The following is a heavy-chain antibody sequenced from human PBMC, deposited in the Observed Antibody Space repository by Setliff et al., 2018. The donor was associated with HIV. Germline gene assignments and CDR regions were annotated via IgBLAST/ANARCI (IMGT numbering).Heavy chain of an antibody. CDR1: GFPFNIYC. D-gene: IGHD5-18*01. Sequence: GGSLRLSCAASGFPFNIYCMSWVRQAPGKGLEWVANIKQDGSEKYYVDSVKGRFTISRDNAKNSVYLEMNSLRGEDTAVYYCVSAGGVAGGGYSYGSFDEWGQGTLVTVSS. J-gene: IGHJ4*02. V-gene: IGHV3-7*01. CDR3: VSAGGVAGGGYSYGSFDE. CDR2: IKQDGSEK.